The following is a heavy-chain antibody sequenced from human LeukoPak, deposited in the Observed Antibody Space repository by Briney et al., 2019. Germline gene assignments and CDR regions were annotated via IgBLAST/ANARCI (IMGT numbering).Heavy chain of an antibody. CDR2: ISSSGSTI. D-gene: IGHD3-10*01. CDR3: ARGSYYGSGSYFDY. Sequence: GGSLRLSCAASGFTFSDYYMSWIRQAPGKGLEWVSYISSSGSTIYYADSVKGRFTISRHNSKNTLYLQMNSLRAEDTAVYYCARGSYYGSGSYFDYWGQGTLVTVSS. CDR1: GFTFSDYY. J-gene: IGHJ4*02. V-gene: IGHV3-11*01.